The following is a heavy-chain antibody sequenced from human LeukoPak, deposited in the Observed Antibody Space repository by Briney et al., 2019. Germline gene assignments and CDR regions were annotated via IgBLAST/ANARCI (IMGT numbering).Heavy chain of an antibody. CDR3: ARDAPPYCSGGSCYSRY. Sequence: PGRSLRLSCAASRFTFSSYWMSWVRQAPGKGLEWVANIKQDGSEKYYVDFVKGRFTISRDNAKNSLYLQMNRLRAEDTAVYYCARDAPPYCSGGSCYSRYWGQGALVTVSS. V-gene: IGHV3-7*01. D-gene: IGHD2-15*01. CDR2: IKQDGSEK. J-gene: IGHJ4*02. CDR1: RFTFSSYW.